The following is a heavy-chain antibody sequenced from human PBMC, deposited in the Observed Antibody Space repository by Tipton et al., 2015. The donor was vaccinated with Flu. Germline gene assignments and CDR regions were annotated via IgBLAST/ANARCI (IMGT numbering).Heavy chain of an antibody. CDR2: IYYSGST. V-gene: IGHV4-39*01. Sequence: TLSLTCTVSGGSISGSSYYWGWIRQPPGKGLEWIGSIYYSGSTYYNPSLKSRVTISVDTSKNQFSLKLSSVTAADTAVYYCARPADYGDSLDYWGQGTLVTVSS. CDR3: ARPADYGDSLDY. J-gene: IGHJ4*02. CDR1: GGSISGSSYY. D-gene: IGHD4-17*01.